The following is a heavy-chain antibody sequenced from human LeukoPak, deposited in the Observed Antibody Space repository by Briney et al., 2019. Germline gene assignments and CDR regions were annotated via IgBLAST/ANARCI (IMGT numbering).Heavy chain of an antibody. Sequence: ASVKVSCKASGYTFTGYYMNWVRQAPGQGLEWMGWINPNSGGTNYAQKFQGRVTMTRDTSISTAYMELSRLRSDDTAVYYCARCPKGVGATDFDYWGQGTLVTVSS. J-gene: IGHJ4*02. V-gene: IGHV1-2*02. D-gene: IGHD1-26*01. CDR3: ARCPKGVGATDFDY. CDR2: INPNSGGT. CDR1: GYTFTGYY.